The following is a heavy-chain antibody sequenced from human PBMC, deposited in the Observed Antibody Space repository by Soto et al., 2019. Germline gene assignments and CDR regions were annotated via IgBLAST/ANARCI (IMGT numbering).Heavy chain of an antibody. Sequence: QVQLQESGPGLVKPSQTLSLTCTVSGGSISSGGYYWSWIRQHPGKGLEWIGYIYYSGSTYYNPSLKSRVTISVDTSKNQFSLKLSSVTAADTAVYYCAREFVGVTAIPHYYYGMDVWGQGTTVTVSS. CDR2: IYYSGST. CDR1: GGSISSGGYY. CDR3: AREFVGVTAIPHYYYGMDV. J-gene: IGHJ6*02. V-gene: IGHV4-31*03. D-gene: IGHD2-21*02.